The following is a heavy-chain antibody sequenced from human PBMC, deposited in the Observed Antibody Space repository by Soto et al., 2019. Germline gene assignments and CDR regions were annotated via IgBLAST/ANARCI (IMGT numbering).Heavy chain of an antibody. CDR2: ISWDGGST. V-gene: IGHV3-43*01. J-gene: IGHJ4*02. Sequence: PGGSLRLSCAASGFTFDDYTIHWVRQAPGKGLEWVSLISWDGGSTYYADSVKGRFTISRDNSKNSLHLQMNSLRTEDTALYYCARSQEWRRYYFDYWGQGTLVTVSS. CDR3: ARSQEWRRYYFDY. CDR1: GFTFDDYT. D-gene: IGHD5-12*01.